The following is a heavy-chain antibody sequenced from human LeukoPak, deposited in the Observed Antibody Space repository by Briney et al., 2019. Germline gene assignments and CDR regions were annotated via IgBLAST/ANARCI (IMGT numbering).Heavy chain of an antibody. V-gene: IGHV5-51*01. CDR1: GYSFTSYW. D-gene: IGHD3-10*01. CDR3: ARLTGSGRGYYGMDV. Sequence: PGESLKISCKGSGYSFTSYWIGWVRQMPGKGLKWMGIIYPGDSDTRYSPSFQGQVTISADKSISTAYLQWSSLKASDTAMYYCARLTGSGRGYYGMDVWGKGTTVTVSS. J-gene: IGHJ6*04. CDR2: IYPGDSDT.